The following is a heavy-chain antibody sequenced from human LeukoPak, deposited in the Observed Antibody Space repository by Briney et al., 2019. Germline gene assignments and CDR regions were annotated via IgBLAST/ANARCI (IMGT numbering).Heavy chain of an antibody. Sequence: NPSETLSLTCTVSGGPVSSSSYYWGWIRQPPGKGLEWIGSISYSGTNYNNPSLKSRVSISIDTSKNQFSVKLSSVTAADTAMYYCASLGTLRSWGQGTLVTVSS. CDR1: GGPVSSSSYY. D-gene: IGHD7-27*01. CDR3: ASLGTLRS. CDR2: ISYSGTN. V-gene: IGHV4-39*01. J-gene: IGHJ5*02.